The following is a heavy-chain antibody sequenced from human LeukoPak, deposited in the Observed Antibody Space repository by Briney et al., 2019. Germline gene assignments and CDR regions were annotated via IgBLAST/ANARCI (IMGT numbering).Heavy chain of an antibody. J-gene: IGHJ6*02. V-gene: IGHV1-24*01. Sequence: ASVKVSCKVSGYTLTELSMHWVRQAPGKGLEWMGGFDPEDGETIYAQKFQGRVTRTEDTSTDTAYMELSSLRSEDTAVYYCATVVVTMVRGRLHYYGMDVWGQGTTVTVSS. CDR1: GYTLTELS. CDR3: ATVVVTMVRGRLHYYGMDV. D-gene: IGHD3-10*01. CDR2: FDPEDGET.